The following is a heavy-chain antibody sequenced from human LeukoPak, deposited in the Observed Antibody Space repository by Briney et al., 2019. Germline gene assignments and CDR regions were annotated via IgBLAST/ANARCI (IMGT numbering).Heavy chain of an antibody. CDR1: GYSFTNYW. V-gene: IGHV5-10-1*01. Sequence: GESLRISCKGSGYSFTNYWISWVRQMPGKGLEWMGRIDPSDSYTNYSPSFRGHVTISADKSISTAYLQWSSLKASDTAMYYCARLSLTGTYYYGMDVWGQGTTVTVSS. D-gene: IGHD1-7*01. CDR3: ARLSLTGTYYYGMDV. J-gene: IGHJ6*02. CDR2: IDPSDSYT.